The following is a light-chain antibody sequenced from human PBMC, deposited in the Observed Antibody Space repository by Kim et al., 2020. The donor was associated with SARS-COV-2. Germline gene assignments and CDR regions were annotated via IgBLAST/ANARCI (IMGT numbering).Light chain of an antibody. CDR1: QTISSSS. J-gene: IGKJ1*01. V-gene: IGKV3-20*01. CDR2: GAS. Sequence: SPRESAPLSCRASQTISSSSLAWYQQTPGQAPRLLIYGASSRATGIPDRFSGSVSGTDFTLTISRLEPEDFAVYYCQQYGSSPRTFGQGTKVDIK. CDR3: QQYGSSPRT.